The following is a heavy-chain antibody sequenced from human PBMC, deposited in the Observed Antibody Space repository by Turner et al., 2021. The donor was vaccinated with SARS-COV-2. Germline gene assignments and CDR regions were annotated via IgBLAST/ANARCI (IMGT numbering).Heavy chain of an antibody. V-gene: IGHV3-53*01. CDR3: ARGYSSGWYQRGAFDI. CDR1: GFTVSSNY. CDR2: VYSGGST. J-gene: IGHJ3*02. D-gene: IGHD6-19*01. Sequence: EVQLVESGGGLIQPGGSLRLSCAAAGFTVSSNYMSWVRQARGKGLEWVSVVYSGGSTYYADSVKGRFTISRDNSKNTLYLKMNSLRAEDTAVYYCARGYSSGWYQRGAFDIWGQGTMVTVSS.